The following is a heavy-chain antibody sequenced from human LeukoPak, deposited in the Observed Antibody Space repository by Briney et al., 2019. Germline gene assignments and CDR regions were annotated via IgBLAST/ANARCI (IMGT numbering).Heavy chain of an antibody. J-gene: IGHJ4*02. V-gene: IGHV3-23*01. D-gene: IGHD2-15*01. CDR2: ISGDSSGT. CDR1: GFTFSNYA. Sequence: GGSLRLSCAASGFTFSNYAMTWVRQAPGQGLEWVSVISGDSSGTYYADSVKGRFTISRDNLRSTVFLQMNSLRVDDTAIYYCAKDVQHPGIVWGQGSLVTVSS. CDR3: AKDVQHPGIV.